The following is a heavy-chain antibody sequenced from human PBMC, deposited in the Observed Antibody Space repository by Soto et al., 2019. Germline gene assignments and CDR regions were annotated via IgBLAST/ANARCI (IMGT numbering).Heavy chain of an antibody. CDR2: IYYSGST. Sequence: QVQLQESGPGLVKPSQTLSLTCTVSGGSISSGGYYWSWIRQHPGKGLEWIGYIYYSGSTYYNPSLKSRVTISVDTSKNQFSLKLSSVTAADTAVYYCARDNTIFGVVRQLGGMDVWGQGTTVTVSS. CDR3: ARDNTIFGVVRQLGGMDV. CDR1: GGSISSGGYY. V-gene: IGHV4-31*03. D-gene: IGHD3-3*01. J-gene: IGHJ6*02.